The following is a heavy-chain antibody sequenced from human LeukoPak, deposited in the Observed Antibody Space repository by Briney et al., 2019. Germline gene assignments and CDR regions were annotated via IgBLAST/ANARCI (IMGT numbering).Heavy chain of an antibody. CDR2: ISSSGGTI. D-gene: IGHD2/OR15-2a*01. Sequence: RGSLRLSCAASGFTFSSNNMNWVRQAPGKGLEWVSYISSSGGTIYYADSVKGRFTISRDNAKNSLYPQMNSLRDEDTAVYYCARGNRGDYWGQGTLVTVSS. CDR3: ARGNRGDY. CDR1: GFTFSSNN. V-gene: IGHV3-48*02. J-gene: IGHJ4*02.